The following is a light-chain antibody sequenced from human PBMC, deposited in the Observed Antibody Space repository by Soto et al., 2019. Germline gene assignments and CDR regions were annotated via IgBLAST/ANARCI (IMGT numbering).Light chain of an antibody. CDR3: AAWEDSLNGWV. J-gene: IGLJ3*02. CDR2: SNN. CDR1: SSNIGSNT. V-gene: IGLV1-44*01. Sequence: QSVLTQPPSASGTPGQRVTISCSGSSSNIGSNTVNWYQQLPGTAPKLLIYSNNQRPSGVPDRFSGSKSGTSASLAISGRQSEDEADYYCAAWEDSLNGWVCGGGTKVTVL.